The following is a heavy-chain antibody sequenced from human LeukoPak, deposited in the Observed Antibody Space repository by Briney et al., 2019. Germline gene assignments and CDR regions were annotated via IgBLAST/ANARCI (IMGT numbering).Heavy chain of an antibody. CDR2: IYSGSSST. D-gene: IGHD6-19*01. CDR3: ARVGSGWYDFDY. CDR1: GFTFSSFA. V-gene: IGHV3-NL1*01. J-gene: IGHJ4*02. Sequence: PGGSLRLSCSASGFTFSSFAMHWVRQAPGKGLEWVSVIYSGSSSTYYTDSVKGRFTISRHNSKNTLYLQMNSLRAEDTAVYYCARVGSGWYDFDYWGQGTLVTVSS.